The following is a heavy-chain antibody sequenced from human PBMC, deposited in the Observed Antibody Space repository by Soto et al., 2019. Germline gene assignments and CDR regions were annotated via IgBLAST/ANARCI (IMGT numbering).Heavy chain of an antibody. J-gene: IGHJ6*02. CDR3: ARGRRLTMRGRKFYYNLDV. V-gene: IGHV3-30*04. CDR1: GFSLTSFA. Sequence: QVHLVESGGGVVQPGRSLRLSCTASGFSLTSFAVHWVRQAPGKGLEWVAVISYDGRSKYYIESVKGRFNISRDNFKNAMYMEIDNLRTEDTAVYYCARGRRLTMRGRKFYYNLDVWGQGTTVSVSS. CDR2: ISYDGRSK. D-gene: IGHD3-16*01.